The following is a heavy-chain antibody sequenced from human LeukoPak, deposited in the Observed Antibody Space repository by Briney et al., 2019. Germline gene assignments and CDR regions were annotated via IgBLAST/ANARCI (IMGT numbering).Heavy chain of an antibody. J-gene: IGHJ4*02. D-gene: IGHD4-17*01. CDR2: IIPILGIA. V-gene: IGHV1-69*02. Sequence: SVKVSCKASGGTFSSYTISWVRQAPGQGLEWMGRIIPILGIANCAQKFQGRVTITADKSTSTAYMELSSLRSEDTAVYYCAVLSTGAHQPIINDYWGQGTLVTVSS. CDR3: AVLSTGAHQPIINDY. CDR1: GGTFSSYT.